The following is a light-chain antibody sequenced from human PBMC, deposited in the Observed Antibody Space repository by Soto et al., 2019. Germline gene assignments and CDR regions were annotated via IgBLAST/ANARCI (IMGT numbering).Light chain of an antibody. CDR3: QQFNTYSWT. Sequence: DIQMTQFPSTLSASVGDRVTITCRASQSINTWLAWYQQKPGKAPKVLIYKASSLASGVPSRFSGSGSGTEFTLTISSLQPDDFATYYCQQFNTYSWTFGQGTKVDIK. CDR2: KAS. CDR1: QSINTW. V-gene: IGKV1-5*03. J-gene: IGKJ1*01.